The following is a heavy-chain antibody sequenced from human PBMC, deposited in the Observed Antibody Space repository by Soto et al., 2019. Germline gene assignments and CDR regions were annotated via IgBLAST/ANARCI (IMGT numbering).Heavy chain of an antibody. V-gene: IGHV3-49*03. Sequence: GGSLRLSCTASGFTFGDYAMSWFRQAPGKGLEWVGFIRSKAYGGTTEYAASVKGRFTISRDDSKSIAYLQMNSLKTEDTAVYYCTREGYDSSGYYPGWFDPWGQGTLVTVSS. CDR1: GFTFGDYA. D-gene: IGHD3-22*01. CDR3: TREGYDSSGYYPGWFDP. CDR2: IRSKAYGGTT. J-gene: IGHJ5*02.